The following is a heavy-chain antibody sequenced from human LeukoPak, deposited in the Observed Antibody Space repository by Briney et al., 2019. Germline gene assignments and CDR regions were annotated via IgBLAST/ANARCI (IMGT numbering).Heavy chain of an antibody. CDR2: IRYDGSNK. D-gene: IGHD3-3*01. CDR3: AKGFYDFCSGYYTPFDY. J-gene: IGHJ4*02. V-gene: IGHV3-30*02. CDR1: GFTFSSYG. Sequence: GGSLRLSCAASGFTFSSYGMHWVRQAPGKGLEWVAFIRYDGSNKYYADSVKGRFTISRDNSKNTLYLQMNSLRAEDTAVYYCAKGFYDFCSGYYTPFDYWGQGTLVTVSS.